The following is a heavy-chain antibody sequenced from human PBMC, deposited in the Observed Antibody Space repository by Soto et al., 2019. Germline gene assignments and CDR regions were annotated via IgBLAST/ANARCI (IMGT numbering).Heavy chain of an antibody. CDR1: GGSINTAGYY. V-gene: IGHV4-31*03. CDR3: ARMSAIHVSFDY. CDR2: NFYSGTT. Sequence: PSETLSLTCTVSGGSINTAGYYWNWVRHSPGKGLEWIGYNFYSGTTYYNPSLESRLTMSLDKSKNHFSLRLSSVTAADTAVYYCARMSAIHVSFDYWGQGTLVTVYS. J-gene: IGHJ4*02. D-gene: IGHD2-21*02.